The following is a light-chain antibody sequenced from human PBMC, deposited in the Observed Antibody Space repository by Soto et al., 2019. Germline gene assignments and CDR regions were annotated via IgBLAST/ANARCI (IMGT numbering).Light chain of an antibody. CDR2: HAS. CDR3: QQCRNWPLT. J-gene: IGKJ4*01. V-gene: IGKV3-15*01. Sequence: EIVMTQSPATLSVSPGEGATLSCKASQTVYNNLAWYQQRPCQPPRLLIYHASTRATGISARFSGSGYGTEFTLTVSSRQSEDFAVDFCQQCRNWPLTFGGGTKVEIK. CDR1: QTVYNN.